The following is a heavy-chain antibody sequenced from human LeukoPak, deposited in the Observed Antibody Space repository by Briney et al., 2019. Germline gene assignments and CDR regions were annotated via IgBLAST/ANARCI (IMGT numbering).Heavy chain of an antibody. CDR3: ARNPSYDILTGYSDYYGMDV. Sequence: SETLSLTCTVSGGSIGSSSYYWDWIRQPPGKGLEWIGSINYSGSTYYNPSLKSRVTISVDTSNNQFSLKLSSVTAADTAVYYCARNPSYDILTGYSDYYGMDVWGQGTTVTVSS. D-gene: IGHD3-9*01. V-gene: IGHV4-39*07. J-gene: IGHJ6*02. CDR1: GGSIGSSSYY. CDR2: INYSGST.